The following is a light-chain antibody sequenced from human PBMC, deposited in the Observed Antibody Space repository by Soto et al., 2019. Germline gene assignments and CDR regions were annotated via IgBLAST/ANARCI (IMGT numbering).Light chain of an antibody. V-gene: IGKV1-5*01. CDR1: QSVGSW. CDR3: QQYYSYPPT. Sequence: DIQMTQSPSTLSASVGDRVTISCRASQSVGSWLAWYQQKPGKAPKLLIYAASTLQSGVPSRFSGSGSGTDFTLTISCLQSEDFATYYCQQYYSYPPTFGQGTKVDI. J-gene: IGKJ1*01. CDR2: AAS.